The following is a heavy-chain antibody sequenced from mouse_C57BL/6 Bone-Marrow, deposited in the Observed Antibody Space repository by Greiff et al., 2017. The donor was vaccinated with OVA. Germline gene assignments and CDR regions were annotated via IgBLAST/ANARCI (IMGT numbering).Heavy chain of an antibody. V-gene: IGHV5-17*01. Sequence: EVKVVESGGGLVKPGGSLKLSCAASGFTFSDYGMHWVRQAPEKGMEWVAYISSGSSTIYYADTVKGRFTISRDNAKNTLFLQMTSLRSEDTAMYYCARNWGNYFDYWGQGTTLTVSS. CDR3: ARNWGNYFDY. CDR2: ISSGSSTI. D-gene: IGHD4-1*01. CDR1: GFTFSDYG. J-gene: IGHJ2*01.